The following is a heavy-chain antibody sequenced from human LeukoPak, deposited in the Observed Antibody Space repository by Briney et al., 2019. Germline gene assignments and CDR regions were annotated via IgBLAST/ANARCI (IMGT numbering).Heavy chain of an antibody. J-gene: IGHJ4*02. CDR1: GGSFSGYY. D-gene: IGHD3-3*01. CDR3: ARVGSFGVVNKGPFGY. CDR2: INHSGST. V-gene: IGHV4-34*01. Sequence: PSETLSLTCAVYGGSFSGYYWSWIRQPPEKGLEWIGEINHSGSTNYNPSLKSRVTISVDTSKNQFSLKLSSVTAADTAVYYCARVGSFGVVNKGPFGYWGQGTLVTVSS.